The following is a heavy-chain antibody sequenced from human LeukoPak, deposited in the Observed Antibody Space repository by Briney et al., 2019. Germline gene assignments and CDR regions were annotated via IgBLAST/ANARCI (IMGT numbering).Heavy chain of an antibody. D-gene: IGHD5-24*01. CDR3: ARSGLPYKKYYYGMDV. J-gene: IGHJ6*02. CDR1: GYSFTSYW. CDR2: IYPGDSDT. Sequence: PGESLKISCKGSGYSFTSYWIGWVRQMPGKGLEWMGIIYPGDSDTRYSPSFQGQVTISADKSTSTAYLQWSSLKASDTAMYYCARSGLPYKKYYYGMDVWGQGTTVTVSS. V-gene: IGHV5-51*01.